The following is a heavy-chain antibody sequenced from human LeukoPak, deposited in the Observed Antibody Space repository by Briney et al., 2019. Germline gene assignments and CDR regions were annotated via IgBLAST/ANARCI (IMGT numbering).Heavy chain of an antibody. CDR1: GYTFTGYY. Sequence: ASVKVSCKASGYTFTGYYMHWVRQAPGQGLEWMGWINPNSGGTNYAQKFQGRVTMTRDTSISTAYMELSRLRSDDTAVYYCARDVAAAGIGNYYYYYYMDVWGKGTKVTVS. J-gene: IGHJ6*03. CDR2: INPNSGGT. V-gene: IGHV1-2*02. D-gene: IGHD6-13*01. CDR3: ARDVAAAGIGNYYYYYYMDV.